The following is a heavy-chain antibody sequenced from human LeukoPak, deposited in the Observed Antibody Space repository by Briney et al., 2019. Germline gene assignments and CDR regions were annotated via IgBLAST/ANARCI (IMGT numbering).Heavy chain of an antibody. CDR3: ATDPTTYGSGSYYYYYDC. CDR2: ISSSSIYI. V-gene: IGHV3-21*01. D-gene: IGHD3-10*01. CDR1: GFTFSSYS. Sequence: GGSLRLSCAASGFTFSSYSMNWVRQAPGKGLECVSSISSSSIYIYYADSVKGRFTISRDNAKNSLYLQMNSLRAEDTAVYYCATDPTTYGSGSYYYYYDCWGQGTLVTVSS. J-gene: IGHJ4*02.